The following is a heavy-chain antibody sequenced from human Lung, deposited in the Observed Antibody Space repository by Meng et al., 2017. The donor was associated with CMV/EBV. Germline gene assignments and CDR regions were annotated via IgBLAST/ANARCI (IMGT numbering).Heavy chain of an antibody. J-gene: IGHJ6*02. CDR1: GFTFSPFA. CDR2: IYSGDDST. CDR3: AKGKWGGYYYYYGMDV. Sequence: ESRXISXAASGFTFSPFAMSWVRPAPGKGLQWVSVIYSGDDSTYYADSVKGRFTISRDNSKNMLYLQMNSLRAEDSAVYFCAKGKWGGYYYYYGMDVWGRGXTVTFSS. V-gene: IGHV3-23*03. D-gene: IGHD1-26*01.